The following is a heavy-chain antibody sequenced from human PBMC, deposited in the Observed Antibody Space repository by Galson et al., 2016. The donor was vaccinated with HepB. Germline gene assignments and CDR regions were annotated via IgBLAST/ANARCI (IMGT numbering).Heavy chain of an antibody. CDR2: INLDETEK. CDR1: GFTFSNYW. CDR3: ARGAAAAPIGGYYSALDV. V-gene: IGHV3-7*02. Sequence: SLRLSCAVSGFTFSNYWMSWVRQAPGKGPEWVADINLDETEKYYMDSVRGRLTILRDNAKNLLFLQMNDLRVEDTAVYYCARGAAAAPIGGYYSALDVWGQGTTVTVSS. D-gene: IGHD6-13*01. J-gene: IGHJ6*02.